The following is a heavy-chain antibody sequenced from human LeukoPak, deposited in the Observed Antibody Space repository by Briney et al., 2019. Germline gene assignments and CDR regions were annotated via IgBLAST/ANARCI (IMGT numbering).Heavy chain of an antibody. D-gene: IGHD6-19*01. V-gene: IGHV3-30-3*01. CDR1: RFTFSSYA. J-gene: IGHJ4*02. CDR2: ISYDGSNE. Sequence: GGSLRLSCAASRFTFSSYAMHWVRQAPGKGLEWVALISYDGSNENYPASVKGRITISRDNSKNTLYLQMNSLRAEDTAVYYCAREGAVAGNDYWGQGTLVTVSS. CDR3: AREGAVAGNDY.